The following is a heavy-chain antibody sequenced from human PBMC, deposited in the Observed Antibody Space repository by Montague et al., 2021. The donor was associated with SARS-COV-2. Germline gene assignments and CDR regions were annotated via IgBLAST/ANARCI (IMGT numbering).Heavy chain of an antibody. J-gene: IGHJ4*02. V-gene: IGHV4-4*02. Sequence: SETLSLTCAVAGGSISSSNWGSWVRQPPGKGLEWIGEIYHTGSTNHNPSLKSRVTISVDKSKNQFSLKLSSVTAADTAVYYCASRGAGWFGSNPERFDYWGQGTLVTVSS. CDR1: GGSISSSNW. D-gene: IGHD3-10*01. CDR2: IYHTGST. CDR3: ASRGAGWFGSNPERFDY.